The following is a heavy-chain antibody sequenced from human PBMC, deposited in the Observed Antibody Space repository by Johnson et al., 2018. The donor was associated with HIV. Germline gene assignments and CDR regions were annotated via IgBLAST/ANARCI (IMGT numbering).Heavy chain of an antibody. Sequence: VQLVESGGGLVKPGGSPIVSCEASGLTFSDYYMSWIRQAPGKGLEWVSYISSSGSSRYYADSVKGRFTITRDNVKNTLYLQMNSLGAEDTAVYYCARDPDDYGGRDAFDIWGQGTMVTVSS. V-gene: IGHV3-11*04. J-gene: IGHJ3*02. CDR2: ISSSGSSR. CDR1: GLTFSDYY. CDR3: ARDPDDYGGRDAFDI. D-gene: IGHD4-23*01.